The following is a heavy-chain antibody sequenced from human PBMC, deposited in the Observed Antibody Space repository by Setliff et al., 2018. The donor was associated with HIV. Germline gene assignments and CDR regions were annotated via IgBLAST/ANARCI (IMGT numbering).Heavy chain of an antibody. CDR3: ARLSGDYYYFDY. CDR2: IYTSGST. Sequence: SETLSLTCTVSGGSISSYYWSWIRQPPGKGLEWIGYIYTSGSTNYNPSLKSRVTISLDTAKNQFSLKLTSVTAADTAVYYCARLSGDYYYFDYWGQGTLVTVSS. V-gene: IGHV4-4*09. J-gene: IGHJ4*02. D-gene: IGHD2-21*02. CDR1: GGSISSYY.